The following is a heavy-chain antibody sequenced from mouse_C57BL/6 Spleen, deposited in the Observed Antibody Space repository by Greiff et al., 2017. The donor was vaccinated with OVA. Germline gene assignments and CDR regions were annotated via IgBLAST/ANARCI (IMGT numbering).Heavy chain of an antibody. D-gene: IGHD1-1*01. CDR2: ISSGGSYT. J-gene: IGHJ3*01. V-gene: IGHV5-6*01. CDR3: ARAGYYGSSYEGAWFAY. Sequence: EVKLVESGGDLVKPGGSLKLSCAASGFTFSSYGMSWVRQTPDKRLEWVATISSGGSYTYYPDSVKGRFTISRDKAKNTLYLQMSSLKSEDTAMYYCARAGYYGSSYEGAWFAYWGQGTLVTVSA. CDR1: GFTFSSYG.